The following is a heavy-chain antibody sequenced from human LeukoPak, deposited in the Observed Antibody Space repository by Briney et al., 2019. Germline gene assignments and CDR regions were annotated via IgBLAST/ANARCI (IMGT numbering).Heavy chain of an antibody. J-gene: IGHJ4*02. V-gene: IGHV1-2*02. CDR3: ARVTSITIFGVVNY. D-gene: IGHD3-3*01. Sequence: GASVKVSCKASGYTFTGYYMHWVRQAPGQGLEWMGWINPNSGGTNYAQKFQGRVTMTRDTSISTAYMELSRLGSDDTAVYYCARVTSITIFGVVNYWGQGTLVTVSS. CDR1: GYTFTGYY. CDR2: INPNSGGT.